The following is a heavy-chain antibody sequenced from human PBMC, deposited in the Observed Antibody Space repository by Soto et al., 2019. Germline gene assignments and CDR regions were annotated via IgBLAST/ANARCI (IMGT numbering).Heavy chain of an antibody. CDR1: GFTFSSHA. D-gene: IGHD6-13*01. CDR3: AKVSSSWYAGFFDL. V-gene: IGHV3-23*01. J-gene: IGHJ4*02. CDR2: LSDSGISI. Sequence: EVQLLESGGGLVQPGGSLRLSCTASGFTFSSHAMTWVRQAPGKGLEWVSGLSDSGISIYYADSVKDRLTISRDNSTNSLYLQIHTLMAEETAVYYCAKVSSSWYAGFFDLWGQGTLVTVSS.